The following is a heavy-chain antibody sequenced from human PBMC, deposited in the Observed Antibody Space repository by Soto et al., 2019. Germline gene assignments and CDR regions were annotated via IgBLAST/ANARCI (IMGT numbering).Heavy chain of an antibody. CDR3: ARSGTTYRDYYYGMDV. D-gene: IGHD1-7*01. CDR2: ISSSSSYI. CDR1: GFTFSSYS. J-gene: IGHJ6*02. V-gene: IGHV3-21*01. Sequence: PGGSLRLSCAASGFTFSSYSMNWVRQAPGKGLEWVSSISSSSSYIYYADSVKGRFTISRDNAKNSLYLQMNSLRAEDTAVYYCARSGTTYRDYYYGMDVWGQGTTVTVSS.